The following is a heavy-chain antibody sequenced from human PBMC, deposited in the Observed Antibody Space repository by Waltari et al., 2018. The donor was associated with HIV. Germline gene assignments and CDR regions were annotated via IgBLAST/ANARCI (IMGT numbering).Heavy chain of an antibody. CDR2: SNPYTGGT. V-gene: IGHV1-2*01. D-gene: IGHD6-13*01. J-gene: IGHJ6*02. CDR3: AREGPQQLVLYYGMDV. Sequence: QVQLVQSGAEVKKPGTSVKVSCKASGYTFTGYYMHWVRQAPGQGLEWMGRSNPYTGGTNYAQKVQGGVTSTRETSISTAYMERSRLRSDDTAVYYGAREGPQQLVLYYGMDVWGQGTTVTVSS. CDR1: GYTFTGYY.